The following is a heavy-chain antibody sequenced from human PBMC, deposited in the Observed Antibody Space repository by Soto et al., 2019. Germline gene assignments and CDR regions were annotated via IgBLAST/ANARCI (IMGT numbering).Heavy chain of an antibody. D-gene: IGHD7-27*01. Sequence: DVQLFESGGGLVQPGGGSLRLSCEASGFSFSEYSMSWVRQSTGKGLEWVSGISATGESRHYAQAVRGRFAISRDNSWNTLYLQMSSLSAEDTAVYSCAKSWGDSWRQSACDMWGLGTMVTVSS. V-gene: IGHV3-23*01. J-gene: IGHJ3*02. CDR1: GFSFSEYS. CDR2: ISATGESR. CDR3: AKSWGDSWRQSACDM.